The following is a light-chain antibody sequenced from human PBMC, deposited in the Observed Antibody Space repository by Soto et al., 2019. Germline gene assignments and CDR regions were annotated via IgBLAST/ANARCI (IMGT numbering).Light chain of an antibody. V-gene: IGKV1-27*01. Sequence: DIQMTQSPSSLSASVGDRVTITCRASEDISNYLAWYQQKPGKVPKLLIYGASTLQSGVPSGFSGSGSGTEFTLTISSLQTEDVATYYCQNYNRAPWTFGQGTKVESK. J-gene: IGKJ1*01. CDR1: EDISNY. CDR3: QNYNRAPWT. CDR2: GAS.